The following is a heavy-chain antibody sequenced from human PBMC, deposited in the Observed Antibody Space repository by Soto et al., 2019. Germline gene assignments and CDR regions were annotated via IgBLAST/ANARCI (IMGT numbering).Heavy chain of an antibody. D-gene: IGHD4-17*01. CDR3: VRGGYGDYTWGYYFDY. CDR2: ISSSSNTI. Sequence: EGSLRHSCAASGFTFSSYRVNWVRQAPGKGLEWVSYISSSSNTIYYADSVKGRFTISRDNAKNSLYLQMNSLRAEDTAVYYCVRGGYGDYTWGYYFDYWGQEVLLTVSS. J-gene: IGHJ4*02. CDR1: GFTFSSYR. V-gene: IGHV3-48*01.